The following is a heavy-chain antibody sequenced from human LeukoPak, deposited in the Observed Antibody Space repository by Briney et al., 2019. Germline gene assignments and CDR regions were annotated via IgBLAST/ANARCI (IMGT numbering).Heavy chain of an antibody. D-gene: IGHD6-19*01. J-gene: IGHJ4*02. CDR1: GGSISSGTYY. CDR3: ARCQYSGDLYFDY. Sequence: PSETLSLTCTVSGGSISSGTYYWGWIRQPPGEGLEWIGTIYYTGSTLYNPSLNSRLTMSVDTSENQFSLKLSSVTAADTAVYYCARCQYSGDLYFDYWGQGTLATVSS. CDR2: IYYTGST. V-gene: IGHV4-39*01.